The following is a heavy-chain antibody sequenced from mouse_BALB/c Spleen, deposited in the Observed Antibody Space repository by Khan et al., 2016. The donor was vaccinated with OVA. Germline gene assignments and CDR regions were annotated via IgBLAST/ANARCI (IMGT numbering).Heavy chain of an antibody. D-gene: IGHD1-1*01. J-gene: IGHJ2*01. Sequence: VQLQQSGPGLVKPSQSLSLTCTVTGYSITSDYAWNWIRQFPGNKLEWMGYISYSGSTSYNPSLKSRISITRDSSKNQFFLQWNSVTTEDTATYYCARFGTTVVENYFDYWGQGTTLTVSS. CDR1: GYSITSDYA. CDR3: ARFGTTVVENYFDY. V-gene: IGHV3-2*02. CDR2: ISYSGST.